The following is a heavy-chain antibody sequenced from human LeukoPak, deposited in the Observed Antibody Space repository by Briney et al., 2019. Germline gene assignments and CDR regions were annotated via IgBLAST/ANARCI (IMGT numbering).Heavy chain of an antibody. J-gene: IGHJ4*02. CDR1: GYTFTGYY. Sequence: ASVKVSCKASGYTFTGYYMHWVRQARGQGGEGMGWINPNSGGTNYAQKLQGRVTMPRDTSISTAYMELSRLRSDDTAVYYCARTSQLLWFGESFDYWGQGTLVTVSS. CDR3: ARTSQLLWFGESFDY. D-gene: IGHD3-10*01. V-gene: IGHV1-2*02. CDR2: INPNSGGT.